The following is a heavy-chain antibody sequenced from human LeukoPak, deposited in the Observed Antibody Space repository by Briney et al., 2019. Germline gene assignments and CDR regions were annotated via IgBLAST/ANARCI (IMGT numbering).Heavy chain of an antibody. Sequence: KSSETLSLTCAVYGGSFSGYYWSWIRQPPRKGLEWIGEINRSGSANYSPSLKSRVTISVDTSKNQFSLKLSSVTAADTAVYYRARPLSWGPHSSSFDYWGQGTLVTVSS. J-gene: IGHJ4*02. V-gene: IGHV4-34*01. CDR2: INRSGSA. D-gene: IGHD6-6*01. CDR3: ARPLSWGPHSSSFDY. CDR1: GGSFSGYY.